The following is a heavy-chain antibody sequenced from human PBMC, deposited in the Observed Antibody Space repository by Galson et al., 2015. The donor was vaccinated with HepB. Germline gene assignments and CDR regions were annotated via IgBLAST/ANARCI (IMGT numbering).Heavy chain of an antibody. D-gene: IGHD3-10*01. V-gene: IGHV1-69*04. CDR2: IIPILGIA. CDR1: GGTFSSYT. CDR3: ARERWFGDTEGVDY. J-gene: IGHJ4*02. Sequence: SVKVSCKASGGTFSSYTISWVRQAPGQGLEWMGRIIPILGIANYAQKFLGRVTITADKSTSTAYMELSSLRSEDTAVYYCARERWFGDTEGVDYWGQGTLVTVSS.